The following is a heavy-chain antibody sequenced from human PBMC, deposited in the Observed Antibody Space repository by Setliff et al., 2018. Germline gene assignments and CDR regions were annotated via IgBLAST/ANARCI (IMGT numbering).Heavy chain of an antibody. J-gene: IGHJ4*02. CDR3: ARVQQLGTFGY. CDR1: GYTFATYG. D-gene: IGHD6-13*01. V-gene: IGHV1-69*13. CDR2: IIPIFGTA. Sequence: SVKVSCKASGYTFATYGISWVRQAPGQGLEWMGGIIPIFGTANYAQKFQGRVTITADESTSTAYMELSSLRSEDTAVYYCARVQQLGTFGYWGQGTLVTVSS.